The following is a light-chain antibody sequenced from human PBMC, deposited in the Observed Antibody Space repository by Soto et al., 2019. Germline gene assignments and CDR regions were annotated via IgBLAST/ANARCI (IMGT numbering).Light chain of an antibody. Sequence: EIVMTQSPATLSVSPGERATLSCRASQSVNTNLAWYQQKPGQVPRLLIYGASTRATGIPARFSGSGSGTEFTLTINSLQSEDFAVYYCQQYNNWWTFGQGTKVEIK. CDR1: QSVNTN. CDR3: QQYNNWWT. CDR2: GAS. J-gene: IGKJ1*01. V-gene: IGKV3-15*01.